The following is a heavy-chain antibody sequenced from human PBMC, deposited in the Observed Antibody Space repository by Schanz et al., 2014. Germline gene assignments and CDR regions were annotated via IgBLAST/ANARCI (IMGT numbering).Heavy chain of an antibody. CDR1: GFTFSSYA. Sequence: QVQLVESGGGVVQPGRSLRLSCAASGFTFSSYAMSWVRQAPGKGLEWVAAMSYDGSIKYYGDSVKGRFTISRDNSKNTLYLHMNTLRAEDTAVYYCARDRGYCSGGSCLTFDYWGQGTLVTVSS. V-gene: IGHV3-30*03. CDR2: MSYDGSIK. CDR3: ARDRGYCSGGSCLTFDY. J-gene: IGHJ4*02. D-gene: IGHD2-15*01.